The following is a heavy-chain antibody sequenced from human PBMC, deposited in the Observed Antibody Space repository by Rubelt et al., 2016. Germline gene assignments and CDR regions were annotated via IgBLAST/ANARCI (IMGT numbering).Heavy chain of an antibody. J-gene: IGHJ6*02. CDR3: ARGRELYYYGMDV. CDR2: ISGSGTPM. V-gene: IGHV3-11*01. Sequence: GLEWVLCISGSGTPMYYADSVKGRFTISRDNAKNSLYLQMNSLRAEDTAVYYCARGRELYYYGMDVWGQGTTVTVSS. D-gene: IGHD1-7*01.